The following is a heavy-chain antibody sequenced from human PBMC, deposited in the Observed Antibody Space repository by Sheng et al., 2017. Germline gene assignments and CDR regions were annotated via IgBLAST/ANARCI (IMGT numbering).Heavy chain of an antibody. Sequence: QVQLQQWGAGLLKPSETLSLTCAVYGGSFSGYYWSWIRQPPGKGLEWIGEINHSGSTNYNPSLKSRVTISVDTSKNQFSLKLSSVTAADTAVYYCARGRDTTVTTIYWFDPWGQGTLVTVSS. J-gene: IGHJ5*02. D-gene: IGHD4-17*01. CDR1: GGSFSGYY. CDR3: ARGRDTTVTTIYWFDP. V-gene: IGHV4-34*01. CDR2: INHSGST.